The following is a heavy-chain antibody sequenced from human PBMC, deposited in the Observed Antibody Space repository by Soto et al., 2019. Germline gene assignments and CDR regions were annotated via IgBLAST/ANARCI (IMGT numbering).Heavy chain of an antibody. CDR3: RSSSRSSTDV. CDR2: IYGTGNT. CDR1: GGSITSSFY. J-gene: IGHJ6*02. Sequence: QLQLQESGPGLVKPSETLSLSCTVSGGSITSSFYWGWIRQPPGKGLEWIGSIYGTGNTYYNPSLKGRVTISAATSKNPFSLNLISVTAADTAVYYCRSSSRSSTDVWGQGATVTVSS. D-gene: IGHD6-13*01. V-gene: IGHV4-39*01.